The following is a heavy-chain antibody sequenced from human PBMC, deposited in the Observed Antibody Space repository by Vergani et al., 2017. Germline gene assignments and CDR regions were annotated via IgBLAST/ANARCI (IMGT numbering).Heavy chain of an antibody. J-gene: IGHJ2*01. Sequence: QVQLVQSGAEVKKPGSSVKVSCKASGGTFSSYAISWVRQAPGQGLEWMGGIIPIFGTANYAQKFQGRVTITADESTSTAYMELSSLRSEDTAVYYCARGPRYSSSSVGGNGYFDLWGRGTLVTVSS. D-gene: IGHD6-6*01. CDR3: ARGPRYSSSSVGGNGYFDL. CDR1: GGTFSSYA. V-gene: IGHV1-69*01. CDR2: IIPIFGTA.